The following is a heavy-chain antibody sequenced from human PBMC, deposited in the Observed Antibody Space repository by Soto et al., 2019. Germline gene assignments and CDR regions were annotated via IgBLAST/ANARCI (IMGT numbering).Heavy chain of an antibody. D-gene: IGHD3-10*01. CDR2: FYNGDST. CDR1: GFTFSDNA. Sequence: PGGSLRLSCAASGFTFSDNAMTWVRQAPGKGLEWVSVFYNGDSTHYADSVKGRFTIFRDKSKNTLYLQMNSLRAEDTAVYYCTRDQKVFYYYDSGSYPRPTIPYGMDVWGQGTTVTVSS. J-gene: IGHJ6*02. V-gene: IGHV3-66*01. CDR3: TRDQKVFYYYDSGSYPRPTIPYGMDV.